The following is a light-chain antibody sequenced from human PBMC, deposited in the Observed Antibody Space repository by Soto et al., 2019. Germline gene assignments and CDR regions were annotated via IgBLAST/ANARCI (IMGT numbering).Light chain of an antibody. CDR3: QQYNSYSRT. CDR1: QTISSW. V-gene: IGKV1-5*03. CDR2: KAS. J-gene: IGKJ1*01. Sequence: DIPMTQSPSTLSASVGDRVTITCRASQTISSWLAWYQQKPGKAPKLLIYKASSLESGVSSRFTGSGSGTEFTLTIGSLQPDDFATYYCQQYNSYSRTFGRGTKVEIK.